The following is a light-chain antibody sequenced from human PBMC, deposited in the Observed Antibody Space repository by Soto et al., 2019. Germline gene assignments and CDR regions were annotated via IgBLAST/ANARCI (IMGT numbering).Light chain of an antibody. CDR1: QSVSSSY. CDR2: GAS. J-gene: IGKJ1*01. Sequence: EIVLTQSPSTLSVSPGGRATLSCRASQSVSSSYLAWYQQKPGQAPRLLIYGASSRATGIPDRFSGSGSGTDFTLTISRLEPEDFAVYYCQQYGSSSSWTFGQGTKVDIK. V-gene: IGKV3-20*01. CDR3: QQYGSSSSWT.